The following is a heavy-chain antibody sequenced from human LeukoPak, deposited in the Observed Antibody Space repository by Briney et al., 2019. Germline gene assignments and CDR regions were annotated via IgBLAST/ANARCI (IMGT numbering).Heavy chain of an antibody. CDR3: ARDAVTAIRPYFDY. V-gene: IGHV3-21*01. J-gene: IGHJ4*02. CDR1: GFTFSSYS. D-gene: IGHD2-21*02. CDR2: ISSSSSYI. Sequence: GGSLRISCATPGFTFSSYSMNWVRQAPGKGLGLVSSISSSSSYIYYADSVKGRFTISRDNAKNSLYLQMNSLRAEDTAVYYCARDAVTAIRPYFDYWGQGTLVTVSS.